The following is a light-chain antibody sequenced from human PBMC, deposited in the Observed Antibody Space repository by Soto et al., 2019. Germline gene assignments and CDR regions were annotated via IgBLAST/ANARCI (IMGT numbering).Light chain of an antibody. CDR3: QHSYSSPT. CDR2: AAS. J-gene: IGKJ2*01. Sequence: DIQMTQSPSSLSASVGDRVTITCRASQNIFTYLNWYQQRPGKAPNLLIYAASNLQSGVPSRFSGNGSGTDFTLTISSLQPEDFATYYCQHSYSSPTFGQGTKLEIK. V-gene: IGKV1-39*01. CDR1: QNIFTY.